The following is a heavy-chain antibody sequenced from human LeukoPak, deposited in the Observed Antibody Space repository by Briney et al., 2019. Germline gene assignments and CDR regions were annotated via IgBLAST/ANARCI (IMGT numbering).Heavy chain of an antibody. D-gene: IGHD6-13*01. CDR3: ARTPNYQQLAYFDY. J-gene: IGHJ4*02. CDR2: IYHSGST. V-gene: IGHV4-30-2*01. Sequence: SETLSLTCTVSGGSISSGGYYWSWIRQPPGKGLEWIGYIYHSGSTYYNPSLKSRVTISVDRSKNQFSLKLSSVTAADTAVYYCARTPNYQQLAYFDYWGQGTLVTVSS. CDR1: GGSISSGGYY.